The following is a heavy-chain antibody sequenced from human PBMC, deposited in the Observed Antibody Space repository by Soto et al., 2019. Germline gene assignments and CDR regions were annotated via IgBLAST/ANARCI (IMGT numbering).Heavy chain of an antibody. J-gene: IGHJ5*02. D-gene: IGHD2-2*01. V-gene: IGHV4-30-4*01. CDR2: ISNSGNT. CDR1: GGSIIRGDNY. Sequence: QLQLQESGPGLVKPSQTLSLTCTVSGGSIIRGDNYWSWVRQPPGKGLEWLGYISNSGNTYYNPSVKTRLTTSLDASKNQFALHLSSVPAADTAVYFCARLGTLLGKGTNNWFDPWGQGALVTVSS. CDR3: ARLGTLLGKGTNNWFDP.